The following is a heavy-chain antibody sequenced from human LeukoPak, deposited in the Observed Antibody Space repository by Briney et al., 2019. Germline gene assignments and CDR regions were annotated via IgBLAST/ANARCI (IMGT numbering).Heavy chain of an antibody. J-gene: IGHJ4*02. CDR2: INSDGSST. D-gene: IGHD3-22*01. CDR3: ARGGYYYDSSGYI. CDR1: GFTFSSYS. Sequence: GGSLRLSCAASGFTFSSYSMNWVRQAPGKGLVWVSRINSDGSSTSYADSVKGRFTISRDNAKNTLYLQMNSLRAEDTAVYYCARGGYYYDSSGYIWGQGTLATVSS. V-gene: IGHV3-74*01.